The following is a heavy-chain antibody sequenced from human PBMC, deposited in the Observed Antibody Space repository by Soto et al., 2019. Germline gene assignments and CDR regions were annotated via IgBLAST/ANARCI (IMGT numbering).Heavy chain of an antibody. CDR3: ARVPSGYDPNWFDP. J-gene: IGHJ5*02. CDR2: IYYRGST. CDR1: GGSISSGGYY. D-gene: IGHD5-12*01. Sequence: SETLSLTCTVSGGSISSGGYYWSWIRQHPGKGLEWIGYIYYRGSTNYNPSLKSRVTISVDRSKNQFSVNLSSVTAADTAVYYCARVPSGYDPNWFDPWGQGTLVTVSS. V-gene: IGHV4-61*08.